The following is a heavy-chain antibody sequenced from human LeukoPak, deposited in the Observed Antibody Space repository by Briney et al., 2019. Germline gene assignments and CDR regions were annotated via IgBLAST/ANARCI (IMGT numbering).Heavy chain of an antibody. Sequence: GGSLRLSCAASGFTFSNYAMSWVRQAPGKGLEWVSAISGSGGSTYYADSVKGRFTISRDSSKNTLYLQMNSLRAEDTAVYYCAKGYYYGSGSYFCDYWGQGTLVTVSS. J-gene: IGHJ4*02. CDR2: ISGSGGST. D-gene: IGHD3-10*01. CDR3: AKGYYYGSGSYFCDY. CDR1: GFTFSNYA. V-gene: IGHV3-23*01.